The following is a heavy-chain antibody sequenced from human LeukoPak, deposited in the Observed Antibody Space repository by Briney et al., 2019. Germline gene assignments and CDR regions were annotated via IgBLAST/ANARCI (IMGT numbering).Heavy chain of an antibody. D-gene: IGHD1-1*01. CDR2: ISGSGGST. CDR1: GFIFSNYA. CDR3: AKDRTGTTGADWFDP. V-gene: IGHV3-23*01. Sequence: AGGSLRLSCAASGFIFSNYAMSWVRQAPGKGLEWVSGISGSGGSTVYVDSVKGRFTISRDNSKNIMYLQMNSLRAEDSAIYYCAKDRTGTTGADWFDPWGQGTLVTVSS. J-gene: IGHJ5*02.